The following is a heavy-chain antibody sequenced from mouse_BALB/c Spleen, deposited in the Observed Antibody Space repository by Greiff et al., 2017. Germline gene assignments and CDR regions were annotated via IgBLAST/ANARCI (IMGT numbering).Heavy chain of an antibody. J-gene: IGHJ3*01. Sequence: QVQLQQSGAELVRPGASVTLSCKASGYTFTDYEMHWVKQTPVHGLEWIGAIDPETGGTAYNQKFKGKATLTADKSSSTAYMELRSLTSEDSAVYYCTRRRYDVQFAYWGQGTLVTVSA. CDR2: IDPETGGT. D-gene: IGHD2-14*01. CDR3: TRRRYDVQFAY. CDR1: GYTFTDYE. V-gene: IGHV1-15*01.